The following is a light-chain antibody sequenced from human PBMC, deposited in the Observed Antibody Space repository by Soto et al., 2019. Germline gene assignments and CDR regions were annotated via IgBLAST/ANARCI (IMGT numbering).Light chain of an antibody. CDR3: QQYSSFPWT. V-gene: IGKV1-5*03. CDR1: QSIGSW. CDR2: KAS. Sequence: DIQMTQSPSTLSASVGDRVTITCRASQSIGSWLAWYQQKPGKVPKLLIYKASSLESGVPSRFSGSESGTEFTLTISSLQPDDFATYYCQQYSSFPWTFGQGTKVEIK. J-gene: IGKJ1*01.